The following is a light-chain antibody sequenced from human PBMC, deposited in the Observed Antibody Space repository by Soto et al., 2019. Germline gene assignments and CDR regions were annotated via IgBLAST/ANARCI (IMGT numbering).Light chain of an antibody. Sequence: IHVAQYLSSLSPCLEHRFLHPCQASQTISSYLNWYQQKPGKAPKLLIYAASSLQGGVPSRFSGSGSGTDFTLTISSLQPEDFAIYYCQQSYITPRTFGGGTKVDIK. V-gene: IGKV1-39*01. J-gene: IGKJ4*02. CDR3: QQSYITPRT. CDR1: QTISSY. CDR2: AAS.